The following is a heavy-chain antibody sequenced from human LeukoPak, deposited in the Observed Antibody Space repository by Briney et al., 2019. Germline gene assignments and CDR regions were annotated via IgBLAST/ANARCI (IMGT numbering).Heavy chain of an antibody. CDR3: ARTRGLDENKGDFDY. V-gene: IGHV1-69*04. CDR2: IIPILGIA. Sequence: SVKVSCKASGGTFSSYAISWVRQAPGQGLEWMGRIIPILGIANYAQKFQGRVTITADKSTSTAYMELSSLRSEETAVYYCARTRGLDENKGDFDYWGQGTLVTVSS. CDR1: GGTFSSYA. D-gene: IGHD3/OR15-3a*01. J-gene: IGHJ4*02.